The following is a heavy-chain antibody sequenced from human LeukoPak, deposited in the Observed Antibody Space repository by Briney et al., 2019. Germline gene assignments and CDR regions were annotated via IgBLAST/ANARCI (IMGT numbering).Heavy chain of an antibody. CDR1: GGTFSGYA. J-gene: IGHJ4*02. D-gene: IGHD3-10*01. V-gene: IGHV1-69*06. Sequence: ASVKVSCKASGGTFSGYAISWVRQAPGQGLEWMGGIIPIFGTANYAQKFQGRVTITADKSTSTAYMELSSLRSEDTAVYYCARSTMVRGVKLDCWGQGTLVTVSS. CDR2: IIPIFGTA. CDR3: ARSTMVRGVKLDC.